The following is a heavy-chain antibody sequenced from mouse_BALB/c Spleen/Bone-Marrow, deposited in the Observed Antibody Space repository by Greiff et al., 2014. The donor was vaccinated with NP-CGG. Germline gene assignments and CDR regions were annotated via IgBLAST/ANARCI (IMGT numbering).Heavy chain of an antibody. J-gene: IGHJ2*01. CDR2: ISTYSGNT. D-gene: IGHD1-1*01. Sequence: VKLVESGPEVVRPGVSVKLSCKGSGYTFTAYAMHWVKQSHAESLEWIRLISTYSGNTHYNQDFKGKATMTVDKSSSTAYMELARLTSEDSAIYYCARNFYGSSYFDYWGQGTTLTVSS. V-gene: IGHV1-67*01. CDR3: ARNFYGSSYFDY. CDR1: GYTFTAYA.